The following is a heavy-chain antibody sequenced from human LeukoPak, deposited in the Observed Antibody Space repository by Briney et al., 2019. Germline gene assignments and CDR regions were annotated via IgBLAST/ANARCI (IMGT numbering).Heavy chain of an antibody. Sequence: ASVKVSCKAFGYTFTSNYMHWVRQAPGQGPEWMGVISPSDGSTTHAQKFQGRVTLTRDMSTSTDYLELSSLRYEDTAVYYCARKATYYDFWSGRDAFDIWGQGTMVTVSS. CDR2: ISPSDGST. J-gene: IGHJ3*02. V-gene: IGHV1-46*01. CDR3: ARKATYYDFWSGRDAFDI. D-gene: IGHD3-3*01. CDR1: GYTFTSNY.